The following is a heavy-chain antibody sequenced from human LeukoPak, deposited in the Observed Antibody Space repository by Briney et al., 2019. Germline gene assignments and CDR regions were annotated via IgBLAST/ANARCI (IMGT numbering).Heavy chain of an antibody. V-gene: IGHV4-59*08. CDR3: AGHHPRNTVDF. CDR2: ISDIGSI. CDR1: GGSISSYY. D-gene: IGHD2-8*02. Sequence: ETLSLTCXVXGGSISSYYWSWIRQPPGKGLEWIAYISDIGSINYNPSLKSRVTISLETSKNQLSLKLRSVTAADTAVYYCAGHHPRNTVDFWGQGTLVTVSS. J-gene: IGHJ4*02.